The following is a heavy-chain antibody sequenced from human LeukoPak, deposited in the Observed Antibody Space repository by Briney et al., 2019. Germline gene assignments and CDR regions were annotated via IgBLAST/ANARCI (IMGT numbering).Heavy chain of an antibody. CDR1: GYTFTDYY. CDR3: ARERGNYDILTDYYEGNGFDP. CDR2: TNPNSGGT. J-gene: IGHJ5*02. Sequence: ASVKVSCKASGYTFTDYYVHWVRQAPGQGLEWMGWTNPNSGGTNYAQKFQGTVTMTRDTSISTAYMELTRLRSDDTAVYYCARERGNYDILTDYYEGNGFDPWGQGTLVTVSS. V-gene: IGHV1-2*02. D-gene: IGHD3-9*01.